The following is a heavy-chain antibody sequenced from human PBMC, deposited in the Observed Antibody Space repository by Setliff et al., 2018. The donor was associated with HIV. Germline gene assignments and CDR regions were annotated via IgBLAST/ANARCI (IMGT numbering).Heavy chain of an antibody. CDR2: ISYDGSEK. J-gene: IGHJ1*01. Sequence: SLRLSCAASGFSFSSYGMHWVRQAPGKGLEWVAVISYDGSEKYYADSVKGRFTISRDNSKNTLYLQMNSLRAEDTALYFCAKDKNKALSSGSPFQHWGQGTLVTVSS. V-gene: IGHV3-30*18. CDR1: GFSFSSYG. D-gene: IGHD3-22*01. CDR3: AKDKNKALSSGSPFQH.